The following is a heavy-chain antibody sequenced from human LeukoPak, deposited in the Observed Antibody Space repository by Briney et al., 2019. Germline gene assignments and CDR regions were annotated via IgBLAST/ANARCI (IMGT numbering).Heavy chain of an antibody. Sequence: GGSLRLSCAASGFTFSNYGMYWVRQAPGKGLEWVAYVSDDGTRQYYADSVKGRLTISRDNSKNTLNLQMNSLRVEDTAVYYCARDITGSYSVDYWGQGTLVTVSS. CDR2: VSDDGTRQ. V-gene: IGHV3-30*19. J-gene: IGHJ4*02. D-gene: IGHD1-26*01. CDR3: ARDITGSYSVDY. CDR1: GFTFSNYG.